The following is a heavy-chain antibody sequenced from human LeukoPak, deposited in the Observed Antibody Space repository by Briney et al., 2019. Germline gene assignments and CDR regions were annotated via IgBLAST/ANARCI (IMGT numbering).Heavy chain of an antibody. J-gene: IGHJ4*02. D-gene: IGHD6-13*01. Sequence: GGSLRLSCAASGFTFSSYAMHWVRQAPGKGLEWVAVISYDGSNKYYADSVKGRFTISRDNSKNTLYLQMNSRRAEDTAVYYCAKGSGPLGIAGAGFDYLGQGTLVTVSS. V-gene: IGHV3-30*01. CDR1: GFTFSSYA. CDR2: ISYDGSNK. CDR3: AKGSGPLGIAGAGFDY.